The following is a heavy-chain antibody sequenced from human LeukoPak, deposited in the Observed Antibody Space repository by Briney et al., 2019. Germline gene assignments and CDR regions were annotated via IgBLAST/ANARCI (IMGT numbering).Heavy chain of an antibody. J-gene: IGHJ3*02. V-gene: IGHV5-51*01. CDR2: IYPGDSDT. CDR1: GYSFTSYW. D-gene: IGHD2-21*02. CDR3: ARPNCGGDCYPVNDAFDI. Sequence: GESLKISCKGSGYSFTSYWIGWVRQMPGKGLEWMGIIYPGDSDTRYSPSFQGQVTISADKSISTAYLQWSSLEASDTAMYYCARPNCGGDCYPVNDAFDIWGQGTMVTVSS.